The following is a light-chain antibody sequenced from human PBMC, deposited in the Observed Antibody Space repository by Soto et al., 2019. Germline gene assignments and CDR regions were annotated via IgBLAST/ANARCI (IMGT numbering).Light chain of an antibody. CDR3: PSHNSSYPVSV. V-gene: IGLV1-40*01. Sequence: QSALTQPPSVSGAPGQRVTISCTGSSSNIGAGYDVHWYLQLPGTAPKLLIYGNTNRPSGVPDRFSGSKSGSSASLAITGLQAEDEADYYGPSHNSSYPVSVFGAVTKFAVL. CDR2: GNT. J-gene: IGLJ1*01. CDR1: SSNIGAGYD.